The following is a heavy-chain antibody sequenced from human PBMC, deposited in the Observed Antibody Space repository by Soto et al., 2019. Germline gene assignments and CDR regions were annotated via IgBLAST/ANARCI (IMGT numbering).Heavy chain of an antibody. CDR1: GFTFSSYA. V-gene: IGHV3-23*01. CDR2: ISGSGGST. CDR3: AKGRYCSGGSCYSSWFDP. D-gene: IGHD2-15*01. Sequence: EVQLLESGGGLVQPGGSLRLSCAAYGFTFSSYAMSWVRQAPGKGLEWVSAISGSGGSTYYADSVKGRFTISRDNSKNTLYLQMNSLRAEDTAVYYCAKGRYCSGGSCYSSWFDPWGQGTLVTVSS. J-gene: IGHJ5*02.